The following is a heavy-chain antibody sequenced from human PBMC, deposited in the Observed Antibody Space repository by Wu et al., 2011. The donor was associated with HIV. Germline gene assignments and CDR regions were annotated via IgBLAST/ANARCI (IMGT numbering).Heavy chain of an antibody. CDR2: IIPIFGTA. CDR3: ARGGIAAAGTRYWFDP. J-gene: IGHJ5*02. CDR1: GGTFSSYA. D-gene: IGHD6-13*01. V-gene: IGHV1-69*14. Sequence: QVQLVQSGAEVKKPGSSVKVSCKASGGTFSSYAISWVRQAPGQGLEWMGGIIPIFGTANCAQKFQGRVTITADKSTSTAYMELSSLRSEDTAVYYCARGGIAAAGTRYWFDPWGQGTLVTVSS.